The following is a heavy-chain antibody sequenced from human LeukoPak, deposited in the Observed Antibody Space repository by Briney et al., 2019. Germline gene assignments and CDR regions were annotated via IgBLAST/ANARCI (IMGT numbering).Heavy chain of an antibody. D-gene: IGHD6-19*01. V-gene: IGHV3-30*04. J-gene: IGHJ4*02. CDR3: ASTRPYSSGWRLGY. Sequence: GRSLRLSRAASGFTFSSFAMHWVRQAPGKGLEWVAVISYDGSNKYYADSVKGQFTISRDNSKNTLYLQMNSLRAEDTAVYYCASTRPYSSGWRLGYWGQGTLVTVSS. CDR1: GFTFSSFA. CDR2: ISYDGSNK.